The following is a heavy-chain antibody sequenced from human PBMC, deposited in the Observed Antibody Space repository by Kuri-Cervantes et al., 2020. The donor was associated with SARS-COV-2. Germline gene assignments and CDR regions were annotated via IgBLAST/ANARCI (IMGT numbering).Heavy chain of an antibody. CDR2: IKQDGSEK. V-gene: IGHV3-7*01. CDR3: ARVPRSSSQTY. CDR1: GFTFSSYG. J-gene: IGHJ4*02. D-gene: IGHD6-6*01. Sequence: ETLSLTCAASGFTFSSYGMHWVRQAPGKGLEWVANIKQDGSEKYYVDSVKGRFTISRDNAKNSLYLQMNSLRAEDTAVYYCARVPRSSSQTYWGQGTLVTVSS.